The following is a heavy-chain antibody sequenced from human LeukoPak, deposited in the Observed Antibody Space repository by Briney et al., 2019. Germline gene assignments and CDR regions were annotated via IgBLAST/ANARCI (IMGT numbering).Heavy chain of an antibody. CDR1: GFTFSDHF. CDR3: VRVGSVAGSDYLDY. D-gene: IGHD6-19*01. Sequence: PGGSLSLSCAVSGFTFSDHFLDWVRQAPGKGLEWVGRSRNKAKSYTPEYAASVKGRFTISRDDSKNSLSLQMNSLKTEDTAVYYCVRVGSVAGSDYLDYWGQGTLVTVSS. J-gene: IGHJ4*02. V-gene: IGHV3-72*01. CDR2: SRNKAKSYTP.